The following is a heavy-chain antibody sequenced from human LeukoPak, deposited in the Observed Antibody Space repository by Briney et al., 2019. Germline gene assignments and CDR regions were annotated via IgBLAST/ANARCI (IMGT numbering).Heavy chain of an antibody. CDR1: GYSISSGYY. CDR3: ARDLGRSRFLEWLFDY. V-gene: IGHV4-38-2*02. Sequence: SETLSLTCTVSGYSISSGYYWGWIRQPPGKGLEWIGSIYHSGSTYCNPSLKSRVTISVDTSKNQFSLKLSSVTAADTAVYYCARDLGRSRFLEWLFDYWGQGTLATVSS. J-gene: IGHJ4*02. D-gene: IGHD3-3*01. CDR2: IYHSGST.